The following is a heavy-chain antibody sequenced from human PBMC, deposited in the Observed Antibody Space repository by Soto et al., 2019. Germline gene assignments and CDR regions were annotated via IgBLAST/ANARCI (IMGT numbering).Heavy chain of an antibody. V-gene: IGHV4-34*01. CDR1: GGSFSGYY. J-gene: IGHJ5*02. Sequence: SETLSLTCAVYGGSFSGYYWSWIRQPPGKGLEWIGEINHSGSTNYNPSLKSRVTISVDTSKNQFSLKLSSVTAADTAVYYCARGRSVVLMVYARGPWLPWGQGTLVTVSS. CDR3: ARGRSVVLMVYARGPWLP. D-gene: IGHD2-8*01. CDR2: INHSGST.